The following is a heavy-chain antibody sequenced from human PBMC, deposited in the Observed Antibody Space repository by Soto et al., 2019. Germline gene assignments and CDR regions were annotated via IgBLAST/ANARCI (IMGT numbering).Heavy chain of an antibody. J-gene: IGHJ6*03. CDR2: IDWDDDK. D-gene: IGHD2-15*01. CDR3: ARTSPSSCYSHYYHMDV. CDR1: GFSLSTSGMC. Sequence: SGPTLVNPTQTLTLTCTFSGFSLSTSGMCVSWIRQPPGKALEWLARIDWDDDKYYSTSLKTRLTISKDTSKNQVVLTMTNMDPVDTATYYCARTSPSSCYSHYYHMDVWGKGTTVTVSS. V-gene: IGHV2-70*11.